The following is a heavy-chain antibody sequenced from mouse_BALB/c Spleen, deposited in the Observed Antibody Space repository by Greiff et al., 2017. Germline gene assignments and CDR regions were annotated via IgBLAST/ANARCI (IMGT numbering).Heavy chain of an antibody. Sequence: EVMLVESGGGLVQPGGSLRLSCATSGFTFTDYYMSWVRQPPGKALEWLGFIRNKANGYTTEYSASVKGRFTISRDNSQSILYLQMNTLRAEDSATYNYARDYYDSSYGFDVWGAGTTVTVSS. CDR3: ARDYYDSSYGFDV. CDR1: GFTFTDYY. V-gene: IGHV7-3*02. J-gene: IGHJ1*01. CDR2: IRNKANGYTT. D-gene: IGHD1-1*01.